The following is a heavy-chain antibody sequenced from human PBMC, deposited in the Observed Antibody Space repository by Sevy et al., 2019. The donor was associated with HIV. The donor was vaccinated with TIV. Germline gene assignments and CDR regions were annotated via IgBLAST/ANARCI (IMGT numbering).Heavy chain of an antibody. J-gene: IGHJ4*02. D-gene: IGHD2-21*01. CDR2: VKSKTEGGTA. CDR1: GFTFSNVW. Sequence: GGSLRLSCSASGFTFSNVWMSWVRQAPGKGLEWVGHVKSKTEGGTADYAAPVKGRFTISRDDSKDMLYLQMSSLKTEDRAAYYCTTGGSILQHWGQGTLVTVSS. CDR3: TTGGSILQH. V-gene: IGHV3-15*01.